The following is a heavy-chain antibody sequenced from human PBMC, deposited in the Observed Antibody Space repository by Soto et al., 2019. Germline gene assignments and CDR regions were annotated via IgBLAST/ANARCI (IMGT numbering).Heavy chain of an antibody. CDR1: GFSLNTARMG. J-gene: IGHJ4*02. CDR2: IFSSGEE. V-gene: IGHV2-26*01. Sequence: QVTLKESGPVLVRPTETLTLTCTVSGFSLNTARMGVSWIRPPPGTALEWLAHIFSSGEESYTTSLKTRLTISKDTSKSQVVLTMTNVDPVDTATDYGARSGSYPLYYFDYWGQGALVTVSS. D-gene: IGHD3-16*02. CDR3: ARSGSYPLYYFDY.